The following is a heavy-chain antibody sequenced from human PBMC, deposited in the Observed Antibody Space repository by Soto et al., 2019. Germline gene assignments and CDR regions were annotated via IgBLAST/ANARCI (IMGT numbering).Heavy chain of an antibody. V-gene: IGHV1-69*01. CDR1: GGLFSSYP. Sequence: QEQLVQSGAEVKKPGSSVKVSCKASGGLFSSYPISLGRQVPGQGLEWMGGIIPVFQTAYYTQRFQGRVTITAVESTNTAYMELSSLRSEDTAIYYCARGGSGYTWFNEFWGQGTLVTVSS. J-gene: IGHJ4*02. CDR3: ARGGSGYTWFNEF. CDR2: IIPVFQTA. D-gene: IGHD3-22*01.